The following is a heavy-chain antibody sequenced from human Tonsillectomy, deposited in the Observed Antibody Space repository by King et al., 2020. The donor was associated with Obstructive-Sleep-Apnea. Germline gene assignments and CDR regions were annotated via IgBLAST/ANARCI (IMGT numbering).Heavy chain of an antibody. CDR1: GFTFSKAW. J-gene: IGHJ4*02. CDR3: TTEPSGHHYGFYYFDY. D-gene: IGHD5-12*01. CDR2: IKSKTDGGTT. V-gene: IGHV3-15*01. Sequence: VQLVESGGGLIKPGGSLRLSCAASGFTFSKAWMSWVRQAPGKGLEWVGRIKSKTDGGTTDYAAPGKGRITISRDDSRNTLYMQMNSLKTEDTAVYYCTTEPSGHHYGFYYFDYRGQGTLVTVPS.